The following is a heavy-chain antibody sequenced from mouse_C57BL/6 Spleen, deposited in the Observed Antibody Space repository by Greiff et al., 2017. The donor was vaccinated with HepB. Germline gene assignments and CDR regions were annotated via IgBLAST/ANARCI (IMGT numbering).Heavy chain of an antibody. D-gene: IGHD2-2*01. CDR1: GYTFTDYY. Sequence: VQLQQSGPELVKPGASVKISCKASGYTFTDYYMNWVKQSHGKSLEWIGDINPNNGGTSYNQKFKGKATLTVDKSSSTAYMELRSLTSEDSAVYYCAKRGYGYGAYWGQGTLVTVSA. CDR3: AKRGYGYGAY. V-gene: IGHV1-26*01. CDR2: INPNNGGT. J-gene: IGHJ3*01.